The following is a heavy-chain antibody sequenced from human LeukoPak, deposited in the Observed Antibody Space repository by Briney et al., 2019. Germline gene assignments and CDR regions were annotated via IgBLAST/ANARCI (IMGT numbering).Heavy chain of an antibody. CDR1: GGSFSDYF. CDR3: ARVEYCSSTSCAYYYYYMDV. Sequence: SETLSLTCAVYGGSFSDYFWSWIRQPPGKGLEWIAEINLSGSTNYNPSLKSRVTISVDTSKNQFSLKLSSVTAADTAVYYCARVEYCSSTSCAYYYYYMDVWGKGTTVTVSS. J-gene: IGHJ6*03. CDR2: INLSGST. V-gene: IGHV4-34*01. D-gene: IGHD2-2*01.